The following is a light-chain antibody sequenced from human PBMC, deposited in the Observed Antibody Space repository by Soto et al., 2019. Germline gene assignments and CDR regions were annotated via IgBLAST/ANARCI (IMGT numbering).Light chain of an antibody. CDR1: QTVGNNY. CDR2: GAS. Sequence: EIGLTQSPGTLSLSPGERATLSCRASQTVGNNYLDWYQQKPGQAPRLLIYGASSRATVIPDRFSGSGSGTDFTLTISRLEPEDFAVYDCQQSATSPRTFGQGTKVEIK. V-gene: IGKV3-20*01. CDR3: QQSATSPRT. J-gene: IGKJ1*01.